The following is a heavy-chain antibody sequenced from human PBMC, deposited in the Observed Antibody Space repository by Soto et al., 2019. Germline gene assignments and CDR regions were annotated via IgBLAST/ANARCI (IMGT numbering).Heavy chain of an antibody. Sequence: QVQLVQSGAEVKKPGSSVKVSCKASGGTFSSYAITWVRQAPVQGLEWMGVIIPIFGTANYAQKFQGRVTSTADESTSPAYMGLSSLRSEDTAVYYCARVIARHYYDSRKVLSGMDVWGQGTTVTVSS. CDR2: IIPIFGTA. J-gene: IGHJ6*02. V-gene: IGHV1-69*01. CDR1: GGTFSSYA. D-gene: IGHD3-22*01. CDR3: ARVIARHYYDSRKVLSGMDV.